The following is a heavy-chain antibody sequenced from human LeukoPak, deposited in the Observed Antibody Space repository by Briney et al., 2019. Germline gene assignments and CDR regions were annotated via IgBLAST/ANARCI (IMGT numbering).Heavy chain of an antibody. V-gene: IGHV1-46*01. D-gene: IGHD3-22*01. J-gene: IGHJ4*02. CDR2: INPSGGST. CDR1: GYTFTSYY. CDR3: ARERGASYYDSSGYYGY. Sequence: ASVKVSCKASGYTFTSYYMHWVRQAPGQGLEWMGIINPSGGSTSYAQKFQGRVTMTRDTSTSTVYMELSSLRSEDTAVYYCARERGASYYDSSGYYGYWGQGTLVTVSS.